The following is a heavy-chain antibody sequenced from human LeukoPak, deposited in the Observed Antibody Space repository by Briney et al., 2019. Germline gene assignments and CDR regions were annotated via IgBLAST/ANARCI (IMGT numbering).Heavy chain of an antibody. CDR2: IYSGGST. Sequence: GGSLRLSCAASGFTVSSNYMSRVRQAPGKGLEWVSVIYSGGSTYYADSVKGRFTISRDNPKNTLYLQMNSLRAEDTAVYYCAREEGGYVNYWGQGTLVTVSS. CDR1: GFTVSSNY. D-gene: IGHD5-12*01. J-gene: IGHJ4*02. V-gene: IGHV3-66*01. CDR3: AREEGGYVNY.